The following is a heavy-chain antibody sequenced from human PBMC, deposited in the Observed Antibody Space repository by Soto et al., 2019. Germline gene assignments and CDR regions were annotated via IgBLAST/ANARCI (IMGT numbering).Heavy chain of an antibody. D-gene: IGHD4-4*01. Sequence: SETLSLTCTVSGGSISSSSYYWGWIRQPPGKGLEWIGSIYYSGSTYYNPSLKSRVTISVDTSKDQFSLKLSSVTAADTAVYYCAGHVQYPNNWFDPWGQGTLVTVSS. CDR3: AGHVQYPNNWFDP. CDR1: GGSISSSSYY. V-gene: IGHV4-39*01. CDR2: IYYSGST. J-gene: IGHJ5*02.